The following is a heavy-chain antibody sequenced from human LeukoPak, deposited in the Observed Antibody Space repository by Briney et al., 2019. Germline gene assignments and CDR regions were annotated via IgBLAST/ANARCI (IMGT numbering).Heavy chain of an antibody. D-gene: IGHD3-16*01. V-gene: IGHV3-74*01. CDR3: ARTSPTSHFDF. CDR1: GFTFTTYW. CDR2: INGDGSRS. J-gene: IGHJ4*02. Sequence: GGSLRLSCAASGFTFTTYWMDWVRQAPGKGLVWVSRINGDGSRSNYADSVKGRFTISRDNARNTLYLQMNSLRAEDTALYYCARTSPTSHFDFWGQGTLVTVSS.